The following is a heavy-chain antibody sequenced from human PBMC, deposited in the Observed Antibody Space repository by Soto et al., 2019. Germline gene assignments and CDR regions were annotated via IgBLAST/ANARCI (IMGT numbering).Heavy chain of an antibody. J-gene: IGHJ4*02. Sequence: SETLCLTWTVAGGSITSDYSCWSWIRQPPGEGLEWIGHIFDSGTTYTNPSLRSQVAISLDTSKNHFSLTLISVTAADSAVYYCARGPSGDKVHYWGQVALVT. CDR2: IFDSGTT. D-gene: IGHD7-27*01. CDR1: GGSITSDYSC. V-gene: IGHV4-30-4*01. CDR3: ARGPSGDKVHY.